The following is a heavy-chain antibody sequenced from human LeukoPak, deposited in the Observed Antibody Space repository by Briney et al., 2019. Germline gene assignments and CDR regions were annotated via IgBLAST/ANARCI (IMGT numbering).Heavy chain of an antibody. CDR1: GFTFSNYV. CDR3: AKGTGSYWYFDL. Sequence: PGGSLRLSCAASGFTFSNYVMTWVRQAPGKGLEWVSSVSGSGGSTHYADSVKGRFTISTDNSKNTLYLQMNSLRTEDTAVYYCAKGTGSYWYFDLWGRGTLVTVSS. CDR2: VSGSGGST. J-gene: IGHJ2*01. V-gene: IGHV3-23*01. D-gene: IGHD7-27*01.